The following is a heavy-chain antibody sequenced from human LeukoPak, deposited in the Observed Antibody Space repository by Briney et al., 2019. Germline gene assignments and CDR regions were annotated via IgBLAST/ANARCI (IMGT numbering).Heavy chain of an antibody. CDR1: GGSFSGYY. J-gene: IGHJ4*02. CDR2: VNYSGST. CDR3: ARGREVTRDFDY. D-gene: IGHD4-23*01. V-gene: IGHV4-34*01. Sequence: SETLSLTCVGCGGSFSGYYWSWIRQPPGKGREWIGGVNYSGSTNYNPSLESRGTISVDTSKSQFSLNLSSVTAADTSVYYCARGREVTRDFDYWGQGTLVSVSS.